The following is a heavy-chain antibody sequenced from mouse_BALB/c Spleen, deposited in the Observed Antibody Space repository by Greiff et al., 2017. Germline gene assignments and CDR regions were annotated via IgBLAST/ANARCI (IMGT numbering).Heavy chain of an antibody. J-gene: IGHJ2*01. Sequence: VQLKESGAELVKPGASVKLSCTASGFNIKDSYMHWVKQRPEQGLEWIGRIDPANGNTKYDPKFQGKATITADTSSNTAYLQLSSLTSEDTAVYYCAPYYYGSSGYFDYWGQGTTLTVSS. CDR3: APYYYGSSGYFDY. D-gene: IGHD1-1*01. V-gene: IGHV14-3*02. CDR2: IDPANGNT. CDR1: GFNIKDSY.